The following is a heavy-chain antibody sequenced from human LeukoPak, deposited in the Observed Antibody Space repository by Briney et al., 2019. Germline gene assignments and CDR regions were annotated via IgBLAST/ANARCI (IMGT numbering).Heavy chain of an antibody. CDR3: ARSGYSSGTPDY. Sequence: SETLSLTCTVSGGSISTYYWNWIRQPPGKGLEWIGYIYYSGSTNYNPSLKSRVTISVDTSKNQFSLKLSSVTAADTAVYYCARSGYSSGTPDYWGQGTLVTVSS. CDR2: IYYSGST. J-gene: IGHJ4*02. CDR1: GGSISTYY. D-gene: IGHD6-25*01. V-gene: IGHV4-59*01.